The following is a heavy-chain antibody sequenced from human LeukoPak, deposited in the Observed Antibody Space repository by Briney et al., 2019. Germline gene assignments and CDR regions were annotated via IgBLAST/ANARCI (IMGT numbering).Heavy chain of an antibody. CDR2: IYYSGST. J-gene: IGHJ6*02. CDR1: GGFISSGSYY. D-gene: IGHD5-18*01. CDR3: ARAPMMKGSYGIGYYYYYGMDV. Sequence: KPSETLSLTCTVSGGFISSGSYYWGWIRQPPGKGLEWIGSIYYSGSTYYNPSLKSRVTISVDTSKNQFSLKLSSVTAADTAVYYYARAPMMKGSYGIGYYYYYGMDVWGQGTTVTVSS. V-gene: IGHV4-39*07.